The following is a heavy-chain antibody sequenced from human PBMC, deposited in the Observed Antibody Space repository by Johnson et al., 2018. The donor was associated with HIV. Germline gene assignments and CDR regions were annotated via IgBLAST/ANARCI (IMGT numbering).Heavy chain of an antibody. CDR3: AKAFWSGYYPHAFDI. Sequence: EVQLVESGGVVVQPGGSLRLSCAASGFTFDDYAMHWVRQAPGKGLEWVSLLSWDGGSTYYADSVKGRFTISRDNSKNSLYLQMNSLRAEDIALYYCAKAFWSGYYPHAFDIWGQGTMVTVSS. J-gene: IGHJ3*02. V-gene: IGHV3-43D*03. CDR2: LSWDGGST. CDR1: GFTFDDYA. D-gene: IGHD3-3*01.